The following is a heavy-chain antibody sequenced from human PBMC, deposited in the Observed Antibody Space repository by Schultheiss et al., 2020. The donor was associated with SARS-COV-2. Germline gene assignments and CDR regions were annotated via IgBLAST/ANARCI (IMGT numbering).Heavy chain of an antibody. D-gene: IGHD5-24*01. CDR2: IYRGGST. CDR1: GFTVSDNY. Sequence: GGSLRLSCAVSGFTVSDNYMIWVRQAPGKGLEWVSVIYRGGSTYYADSVKGRFTISRDNSKNTLYLQMNSLGAEDTAVYYCARAQVARGWLQLGPSDYWGQGTLVTVSS. V-gene: IGHV3-66*01. CDR3: ARAQVARGWLQLGPSDY. J-gene: IGHJ4*02.